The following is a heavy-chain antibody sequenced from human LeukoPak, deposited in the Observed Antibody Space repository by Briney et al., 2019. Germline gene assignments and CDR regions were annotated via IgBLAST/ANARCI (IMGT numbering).Heavy chain of an antibody. D-gene: IGHD3-22*01. CDR3: ARGPPTDYYDNSGYYYFDY. CDR1: GGSFSGYY. Sequence: SETLSLTCAVYGGSFSGYYWTWIRQPPGKGLEWIGEVIHSGSTNYNPSLKSRVTILVDTSKNQFSLKLSSVTAADTAVYHCARGPPTDYYDNSGYYYFDYWGQGTLVTVSS. CDR2: VIHSGST. J-gene: IGHJ4*02. V-gene: IGHV4-34*01.